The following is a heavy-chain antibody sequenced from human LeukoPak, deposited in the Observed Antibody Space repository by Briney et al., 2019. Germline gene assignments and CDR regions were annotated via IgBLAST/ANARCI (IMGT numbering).Heavy chain of an antibody. CDR3: VRYWNWAAFDY. D-gene: IGHD2/OR15-2a*01. CDR1: GFTFSSYA. V-gene: IGHV3-64D*09. CDR2: ISSNGGST. J-gene: IGHJ4*02. Sequence: GGSLRLSCSASGFTFSSYAMHWVRQAPGTGLEYVSGISSNGGSTYYADSVKGRFTISRDNSKNTLYLQMSSLRAEDTAVYYCVRYWNWAAFDYWGQGTLVTVSS.